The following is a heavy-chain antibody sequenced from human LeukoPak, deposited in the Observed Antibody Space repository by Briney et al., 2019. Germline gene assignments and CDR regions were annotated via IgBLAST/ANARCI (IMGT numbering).Heavy chain of an antibody. CDR1: GGSISSYY. CDR3: ARGATVVIDY. J-gene: IGHJ4*02. D-gene: IGHD4-23*01. V-gene: IGHV4-59*01. Sequence: SETLSLTCTVSGGSISSYYWSWIRQPPGKGLEWIGYIYYSGSTNYNPSLKSRVTISVDTSKNQFSLKLSSVTAADPAVYYCARGATVVIDYWGQGTLVTVSS. CDR2: IYYSGST.